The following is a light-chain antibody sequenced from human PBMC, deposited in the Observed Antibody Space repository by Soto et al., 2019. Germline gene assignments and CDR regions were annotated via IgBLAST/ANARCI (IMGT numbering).Light chain of an antibody. Sequence: DIVMTQSPPSLPVTPGEPASISCRSSQSLLHSNGYNYVGWYLQKPGQSPQLVIYLCSNRASGVPDRLSGSGSGTDFTLNISRVEAEDVGVYYCMQVLHTPFTFGPGTRVDFK. CDR3: MQVLHTPFT. CDR2: LCS. CDR1: QSLLHSNGYNY. J-gene: IGKJ3*01. V-gene: IGKV2-28*01.